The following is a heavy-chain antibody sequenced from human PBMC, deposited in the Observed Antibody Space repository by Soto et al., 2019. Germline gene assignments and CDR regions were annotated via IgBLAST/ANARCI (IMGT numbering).Heavy chain of an antibody. CDR2: INYSGRT. Sequence: SETLCLTCTVSGGSISTYYWSWIRQPPGKGLEWIGYINYSGRTNYNPSLKSRVTMSLDTSKNQFSLKLSSVTAADTAVYYCARDSSGFVADAFDIWGQGTMVTVSS. CDR3: ARDSSGFVADAFDI. J-gene: IGHJ3*02. D-gene: IGHD3-22*01. CDR1: GGSISTYY. V-gene: IGHV4-59*12.